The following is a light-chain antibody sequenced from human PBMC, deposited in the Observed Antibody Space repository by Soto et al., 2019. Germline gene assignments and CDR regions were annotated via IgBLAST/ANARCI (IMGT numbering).Light chain of an antibody. CDR2: SYD. Sequence: QSVLTQPPSVSGAPGQRVTISCSGSSSNIGSNTVNWYQQLPGTAPKLLIYSYDQRPSGVPDRFSGSKSGTSASLAISGLQSEDEADYYCAAWDDSLNGYVFGTGTKLTVL. J-gene: IGLJ1*01. CDR1: SSNIGSNT. CDR3: AAWDDSLNGYV. V-gene: IGLV1-44*01.